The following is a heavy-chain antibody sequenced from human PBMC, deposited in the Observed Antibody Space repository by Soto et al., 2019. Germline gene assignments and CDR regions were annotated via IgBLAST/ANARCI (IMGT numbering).Heavy chain of an antibody. Sequence: PSETLSLTCAVSGYSISSSNYYWAWIRQSPGKGLEWIASIYYSGSTYYNPSFKSRVTISADTSKNQFSLKLSFVTAADTATYYCTRHSTHLGGDDWGQGTTVTVSS. CDR1: GYSISSSNYY. CDR2: IYYSGST. V-gene: IGHV4-39*01. D-gene: IGHD2-15*01. CDR3: TRHSTHLGGDD. J-gene: IGHJ6*02.